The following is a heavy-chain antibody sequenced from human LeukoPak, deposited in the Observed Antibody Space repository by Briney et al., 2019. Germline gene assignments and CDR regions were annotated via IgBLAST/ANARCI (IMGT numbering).Heavy chain of an antibody. V-gene: IGHV1-18*01. J-gene: IGHJ4*02. D-gene: IGHD3-9*01. Sequence: GASVKVSCKASGYTFTSYGISWVRQAPGQGLEWMGLISAYNGNTNYAQKLQGRVTMTTDTSTSTAYMELRSLRSDDTAVYYCARAPGIRYFDWLLSYYFDYWGQGTLVTVSS. CDR1: GYTFTSYG. CDR2: ISAYNGNT. CDR3: ARAPGIRYFDWLLSYYFDY.